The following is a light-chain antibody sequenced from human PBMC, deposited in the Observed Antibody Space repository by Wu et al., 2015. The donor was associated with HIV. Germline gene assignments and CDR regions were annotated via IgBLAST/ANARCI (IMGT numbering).Light chain of an antibody. J-gene: IGKJ1*01. Sequence: ESVLTQSPGILSLSPGERAALSCRASQSISSMYLAWYQQKPGQAPRLLIYATSNRATGIPDRFSGSGSGTDFTLTISRLEPEDFAVYYCQQYGSSPWTFGQGTKVEIK. CDR2: ATS. CDR1: QSISSMY. V-gene: IGKV3-20*01. CDR3: QQYGSSPWT.